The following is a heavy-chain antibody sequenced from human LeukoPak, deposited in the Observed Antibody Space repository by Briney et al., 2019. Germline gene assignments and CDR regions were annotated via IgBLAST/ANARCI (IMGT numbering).Heavy chain of an antibody. D-gene: IGHD1-1*01. CDR3: ARRRGIRTENVFDI. V-gene: IGHV4-59*08. CDR1: GGSISGYY. CDR2: IYYSGST. Sequence: SETLSLTCTVSGGSISGYYWSWIRQPPGKGLEWIGYIYYSGSTNHNPSLKSRVTISVDTSQNQFSLKLSSVTAADTAVYYCARRRGIRTENVFDIWGQGTMVTVSS. J-gene: IGHJ3*02.